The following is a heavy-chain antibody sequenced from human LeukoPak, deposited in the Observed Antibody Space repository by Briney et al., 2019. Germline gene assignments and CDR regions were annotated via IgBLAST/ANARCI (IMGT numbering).Heavy chain of an antibody. V-gene: IGHV4-38-2*01. J-gene: IGHJ4*02. CDR2: IYHSGST. Sequence: SETLSLTCAVSGYSISSGYYWGWIRQPPGKGLEWIGSIYHSGSTYYNPSLKSRVTISVDTSKNQFSLKLSSVTAADTAVYYCASEYCSGGSCSGLDYWGQGTLVTVSS. CDR1: GYSISSGYY. D-gene: IGHD2-15*01. CDR3: ASEYCSGGSCSGLDY.